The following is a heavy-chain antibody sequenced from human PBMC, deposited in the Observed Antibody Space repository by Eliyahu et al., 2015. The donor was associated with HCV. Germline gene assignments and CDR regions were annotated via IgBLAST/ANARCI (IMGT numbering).Heavy chain of an antibody. J-gene: IGHJ6*01. Sequence: EVQLVESGGGLVKPGGSLRLSCAASGFTFSKAWMSWVRQAPGKGLEWIGRIKSKTDGGTTDYAAPVKGRFTISRDDSKSTLYLQMNSLKTEDTAVYYCTTGAPGGFDYYLDVCGTRDHGHRLL. D-gene: IGHD2-21*02. CDR1: GFTFSKAW. CDR2: IKSKTDGGTT. CDR3: TTGAPGGFDYYLDV. V-gene: IGHV3-15*01.